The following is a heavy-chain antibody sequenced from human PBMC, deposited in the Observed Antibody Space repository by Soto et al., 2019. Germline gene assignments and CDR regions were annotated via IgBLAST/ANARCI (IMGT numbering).Heavy chain of an antibody. D-gene: IGHD3-3*01. CDR2: IIPIFGTA. CDR3: ASSITVFGEKYGMDV. V-gene: IGHV1-69*01. CDR1: GGTFSSYA. Sequence: ASVKVSCKASGGTFSSYAISWVRQAPGQGLEWMGGIIPIFGTANYAQKFQGRVTITADESTSTAYMELSSLRSEDTAVYYCASSITVFGEKYGMDVWGQGTTVTVSS. J-gene: IGHJ6*02.